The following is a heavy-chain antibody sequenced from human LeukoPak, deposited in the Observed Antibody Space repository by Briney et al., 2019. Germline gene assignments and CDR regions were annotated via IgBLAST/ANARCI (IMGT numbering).Heavy chain of an antibody. Sequence: RASVKVSCKASGYTFISYNINWVRQATGQGLEWMGWLNPRSGNAVYLQKFQGRLTITRDTSTDTVYMDLSSLTAEDTAVYYCARGIPLGYCTYGVCYPPYYFDFWGQGTLVTASS. D-gene: IGHD2-8*01. CDR3: ARGIPLGYCTYGVCYPPYYFDF. V-gene: IGHV1-8*03. CDR2: LNPRSGNA. CDR1: GYTFISYN. J-gene: IGHJ4*02.